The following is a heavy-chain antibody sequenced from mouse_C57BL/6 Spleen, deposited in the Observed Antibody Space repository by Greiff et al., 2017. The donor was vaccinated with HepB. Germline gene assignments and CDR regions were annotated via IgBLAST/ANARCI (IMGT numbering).Heavy chain of an antibody. CDR2: IWWDDDK. Sequence: QVTLKESGPGLLQPSQTLSLTCSFSGFSLSTFGMGVGWIRQPSGKGLEWLAHIWWDDDKYYNPALKSRLTISKDTSKNQVFLKIANVDTADTATYYCARMSHYGSSYFDYWGQGTTLTVSS. CDR3: ARMSHYGSSYFDY. J-gene: IGHJ2*01. CDR1: GFSLSTFGMG. D-gene: IGHD1-1*01. V-gene: IGHV8-8*01.